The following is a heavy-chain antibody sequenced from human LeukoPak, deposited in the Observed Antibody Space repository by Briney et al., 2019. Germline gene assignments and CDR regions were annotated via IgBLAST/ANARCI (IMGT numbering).Heavy chain of an antibody. CDR3: ARDLAYGDDGL. V-gene: IGHV3-21*01. Sequence: GGSLRLSCAASGFTLSNYGMNWVRQAPGKGLEWVAFISSSSSYIFYADSLKGRFTISRDNAKNSLYLQMNSLRADDTAVYYCARDLAYGDDGLWGQGTLVAVSS. CDR1: GFTLSNYG. CDR2: ISSSSSYI. J-gene: IGHJ4*02. D-gene: IGHD4-17*01.